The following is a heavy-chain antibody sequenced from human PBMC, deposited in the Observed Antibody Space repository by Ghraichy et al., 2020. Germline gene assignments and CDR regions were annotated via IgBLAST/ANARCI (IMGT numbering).Heavy chain of an antibody. Sequence: SETLSLTCTVSGGSISSGGYYWSWIRQHPGKGLEWIGYIYYSGSTYYNPSLKSRVTISVDTSKNQFSLKLSSVTAADTAVYYCARLPFTIFGVVYYYYGMDVWGQGTTVTVSS. D-gene: IGHD3-3*01. V-gene: IGHV4-31*03. CDR1: GGSISSGGYY. J-gene: IGHJ6*02. CDR3: ARLPFTIFGVVYYYYGMDV. CDR2: IYYSGST.